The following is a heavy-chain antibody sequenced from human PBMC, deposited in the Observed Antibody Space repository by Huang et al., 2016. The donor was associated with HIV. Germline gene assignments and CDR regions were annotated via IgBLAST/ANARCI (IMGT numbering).Heavy chain of an antibody. D-gene: IGHD1-26*01. V-gene: IGHV3-30*18. CDR3: AKDGRGSGTYYDYFEY. CDR2: ITYDGSSK. Sequence: QVQLVESGGGVVQPGRSLRLSCAAFGFTFNKFDMHWVRQAPGKGVEWVAIITYDGSSKDHADSVKGRFTISRDNSKNTVYLQMNSLRVEDTAVYYCAKDGRGSGTYYDYFEYWGQGTLVTVSS. J-gene: IGHJ4*02. CDR1: GFTFNKFD.